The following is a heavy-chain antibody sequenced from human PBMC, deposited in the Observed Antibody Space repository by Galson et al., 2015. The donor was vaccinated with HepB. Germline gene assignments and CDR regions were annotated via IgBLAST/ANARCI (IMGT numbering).Heavy chain of an antibody. CDR3: ARMRLAVGAVIDY. CDR2: IYYSGST. V-gene: IGHV4-39*01. D-gene: IGHD1-26*01. CDR1: GGSISSSSYY. J-gene: IGHJ4*02. Sequence: LSLTCTVSGGSISSSSYYWGWIRQPPGKGLEWIGSIYYSGSTYYNPSLKSRVTISVDTSKNQFSLKLSSVTAADTAVYYCARMRLAVGAVIDYWGQGTLVTVSS.